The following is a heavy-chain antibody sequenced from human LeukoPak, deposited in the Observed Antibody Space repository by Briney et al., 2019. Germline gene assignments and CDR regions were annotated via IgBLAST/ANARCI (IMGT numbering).Heavy chain of an antibody. J-gene: IGHJ5*02. V-gene: IGHV3-48*01. CDR3: AREGSSSWGTNWFDP. Sequence: PGGSLRLSCAASGFTFSSYSMNWVRQAPGKGLERVSYISSSSSTIYYADSVKGRFTISRDNAKNSLYLQMNSLRAEDTAVYYCAREGSSSWGTNWFDPWGQGTLVTVSS. D-gene: IGHD6-13*01. CDR2: ISSSSSTI. CDR1: GFTFSSYS.